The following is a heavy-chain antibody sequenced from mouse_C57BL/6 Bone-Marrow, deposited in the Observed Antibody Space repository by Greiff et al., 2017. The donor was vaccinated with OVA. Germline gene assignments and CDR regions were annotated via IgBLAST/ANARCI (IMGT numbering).Heavy chain of an antibody. V-gene: IGHV5-9-1*02. Sequence: EVQGVESGEGLVKPGGSLKLSCAASGFTFSSYAMSWVRQTPEKRLEWVAYISSGGDYIYYADPVKGRFTISRDNARNTLYLQMSSLKSEDTAMYYCTRVNWDRFAYWGQGTLVTVSA. CDR2: ISSGGDYI. D-gene: IGHD4-1*01. CDR3: TRVNWDRFAY. J-gene: IGHJ3*01. CDR1: GFTFSSYA.